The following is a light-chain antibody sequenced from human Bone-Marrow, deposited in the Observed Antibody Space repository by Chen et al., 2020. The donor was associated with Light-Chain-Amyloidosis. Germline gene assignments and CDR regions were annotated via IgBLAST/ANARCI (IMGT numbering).Light chain of an antibody. Sequence: SYVLTQPSSGSGAPGQPATIACGGNNIGSTSVHWYQQTPGQAPLLVVYDDSDRPSGIPERLSGSNSGNTATLTISRVEAGDEADYYCQVWDRSSDRPVFGGGTKLTVL. J-gene: IGLJ3*02. CDR2: DDS. CDR1: NIGSTS. CDR3: QVWDRSSDRPV. V-gene: IGLV3-21*02.